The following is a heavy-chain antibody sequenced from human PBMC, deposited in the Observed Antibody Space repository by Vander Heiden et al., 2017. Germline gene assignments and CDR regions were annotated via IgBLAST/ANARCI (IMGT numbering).Heavy chain of an antibody. V-gene: IGHV3-74*03. Sequence: EVQLVESGGGLVHPGGSLRLSCAASGFTFSSHWMHWVRQAPGKGLVWVSRINEYGSESTYADAVKGRFTISRDNTRNTVYLQMKSMRAADTALYYFVIDRGVGSGSLNVGGQGTMVTVYS. J-gene: IGHJ4*02. CDR1: GFTFSSHW. CDR2: INEYGSES. D-gene: IGHD3-10*01. CDR3: VIDRGVGSGSLNV.